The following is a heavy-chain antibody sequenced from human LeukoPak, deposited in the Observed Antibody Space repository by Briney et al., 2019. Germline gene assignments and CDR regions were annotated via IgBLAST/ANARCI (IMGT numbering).Heavy chain of an antibody. D-gene: IGHD6-13*01. CDR2: VSSDGTIT. V-gene: IGHV3-74*01. CDR1: GFTFSSYW. CDR3: ARDFLAAGDY. J-gene: IGHJ4*02. Sequence: GGSLRLSCAVSGFTFSSYWMHWVRQAPGKGLVWVSRVSSDGTITNYADSVKGRFTISRDNAKNTLYLQMTSLRVEDTSVYYCARDFLAAGDYWGQGTLVTVSS.